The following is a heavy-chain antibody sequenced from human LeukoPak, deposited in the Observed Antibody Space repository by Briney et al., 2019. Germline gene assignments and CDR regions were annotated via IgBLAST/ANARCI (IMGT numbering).Heavy chain of an antibody. D-gene: IGHD6-13*01. Sequence: GGSLRLSCAASGFTFSSYGMHWVRQVPGKGLEWVAFIRYDGSNKYYADSVKGRFTISRDNSKNTLYLQMNSLRAEDTAVYYCAKDRWQQQLVLDYWGQGTLVTVSS. J-gene: IGHJ4*02. CDR2: IRYDGSNK. CDR1: GFTFSSYG. CDR3: AKDRWQQQLVLDY. V-gene: IGHV3-30*02.